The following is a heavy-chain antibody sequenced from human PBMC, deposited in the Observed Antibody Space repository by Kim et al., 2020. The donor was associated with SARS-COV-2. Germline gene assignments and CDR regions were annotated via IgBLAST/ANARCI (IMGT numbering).Heavy chain of an antibody. CDR2: ISYDGSNK. J-gene: IGHJ4*02. D-gene: IGHD2-15*01. Sequence: GGSLRLSCAASGFTFSSYAMHWVRQAPGKGLEWVAVISYDGSNKYYADSVKGRFTISRDNSKNTLYLQMNSLRAEDTAVYYCAICGSCYSVPFDYWGQGTLVTVSS. CDR1: GFTFSSYA. V-gene: IGHV3-30-3*01. CDR3: AICGSCYSVPFDY.